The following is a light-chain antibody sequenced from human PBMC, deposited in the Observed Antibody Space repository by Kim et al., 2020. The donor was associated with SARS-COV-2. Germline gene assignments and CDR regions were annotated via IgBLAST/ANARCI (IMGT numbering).Light chain of an antibody. V-gene: IGKV1-39*01. CDR2: AAS. CDR1: QSIGTR. Sequence: IQMTQSPSSLAASVGDTITIACRASQSIGTRLNWYQQRPGKAPKLLIYAASSLHSGVPSRFSGTGSGTDFTLTISSLQTEDVAVYYCQQYFSSPYTFGQGTKLEI. CDR3: QQYFSSPYT. J-gene: IGKJ2*01.